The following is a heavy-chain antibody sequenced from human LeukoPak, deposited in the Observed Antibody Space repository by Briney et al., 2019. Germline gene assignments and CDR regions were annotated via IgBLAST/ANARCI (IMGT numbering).Heavy chain of an antibody. V-gene: IGHV3-33*08. Sequence: GGSLRLSCAASGFTFSSSAMSWVRQAPGKGLEWVAVIWYDGSNKYYADSVKGRFTISRDNSKNTLYLQMNSLRAEDSAVYYCARGGYSSSWYTLGYWGQGTLVTVSS. CDR3: ARGGYSSSWYTLGY. CDR1: GFTFSSSA. CDR2: IWYDGSNK. D-gene: IGHD6-13*01. J-gene: IGHJ4*02.